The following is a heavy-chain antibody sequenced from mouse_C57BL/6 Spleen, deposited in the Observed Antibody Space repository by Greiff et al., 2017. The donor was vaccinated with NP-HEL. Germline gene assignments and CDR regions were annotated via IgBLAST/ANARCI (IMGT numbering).Heavy chain of an antibody. J-gene: IGHJ1*03. CDR2: INPSSGYT. D-gene: IGHD2-3*01. CDR3: ARSVYVRYFDV. CDR1: GYTFTSYT. Sequence: QVQLQQSGAELARPGASVKMSCKASGYTFTSYTMHWVKQRPGQGLEWIGYINPSSGYTKYNQKFKDKATLTADTSSSTAYMQRSSLTSEDSAVYYGARSVYVRYFDVWGTGTTVTVSS. V-gene: IGHV1-4*01.